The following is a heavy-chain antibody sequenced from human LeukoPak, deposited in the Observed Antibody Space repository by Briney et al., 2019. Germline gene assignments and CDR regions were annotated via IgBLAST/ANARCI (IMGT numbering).Heavy chain of an antibody. J-gene: IGHJ6*04. Sequence: PGRSLRLSCAASGFTFSSYGMHWVRQGPGKGLEWVAVILFDGSKTYYADSVKGRFTISRDNSKNTLYLQMNSLRAEDTAVYYCAKGQIAVAGYYYYGMDVWGKGATVTVSS. V-gene: IGHV3-30*18. CDR1: GFTFSSYG. CDR3: AKGQIAVAGYYYYGMDV. D-gene: IGHD6-19*01. CDR2: ILFDGSKT.